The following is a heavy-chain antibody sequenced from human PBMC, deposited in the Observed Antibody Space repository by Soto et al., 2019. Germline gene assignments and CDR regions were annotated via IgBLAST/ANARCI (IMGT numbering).Heavy chain of an antibody. V-gene: IGHV1-8*01. CDR1: GYTFTSYD. J-gene: IGHJ3*02. CDR3: AVTYYDILTGYPDAFDI. Sequence: QVQLVQSGAEVKKPGASVKVSCKASGYTFTSYDINWVRQATGQGLEWMGWMNPNSGNTGYAQKFQGRVTMTRNTSINTAYMELSSLRSEDTAVYYCAVTYYDILTGYPDAFDIWGQGTMVTVSS. D-gene: IGHD3-9*01. CDR2: MNPNSGNT.